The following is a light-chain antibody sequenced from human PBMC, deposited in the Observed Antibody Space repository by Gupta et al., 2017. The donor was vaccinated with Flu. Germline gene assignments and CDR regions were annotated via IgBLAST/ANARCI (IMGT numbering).Light chain of an antibody. J-gene: IGLJ2*01. CDR2: EVS. CDR1: SSDVGGYNY. V-gene: IGLV2-14*01. Sequence: ITISCTGTSSDVGGYNYVSWYQHHPGKAPKLMIYEVSNRPSGVANRFSGSKSGNTASLTISGLQAEDEADYYCRSYTSSSNVVFGGGTKLTVL. CDR3: RSYTSSSNVV.